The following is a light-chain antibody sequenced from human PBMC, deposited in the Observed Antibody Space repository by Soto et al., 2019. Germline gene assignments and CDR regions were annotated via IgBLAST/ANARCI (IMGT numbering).Light chain of an antibody. CDR1: QSVSSSY. J-gene: IGKJ1*01. Sequence: EIVSTQSPGTLSLSPGERATLSCRASQSVSSSYLAWYQQKPGQAPRLLIYGASSRATGIPDRFSGSGSGTDFTLTISRLEPEDFAVYYCHQYGSSPRTFGQGTKVEIK. CDR2: GAS. CDR3: HQYGSSPRT. V-gene: IGKV3-20*01.